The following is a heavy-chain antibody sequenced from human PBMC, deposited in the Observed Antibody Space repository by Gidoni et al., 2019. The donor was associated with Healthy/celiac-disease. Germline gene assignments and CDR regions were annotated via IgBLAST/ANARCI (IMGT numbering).Heavy chain of an antibody. Sequence: QVQLVESGGGVVQPWRSLRLSCAASGFPFSSYGMHWVRQAPGKGLEWVAVISYDGSNKYYADSVKGRFTISRDNSKNTLYLQMNSLRAEDTAVYYCAKERSLQTYWYFDLWGRGTLVTVSS. CDR2: ISYDGSNK. J-gene: IGHJ2*01. CDR1: GFPFSSYG. V-gene: IGHV3-30*18. D-gene: IGHD4-4*01. CDR3: AKERSLQTYWYFDL.